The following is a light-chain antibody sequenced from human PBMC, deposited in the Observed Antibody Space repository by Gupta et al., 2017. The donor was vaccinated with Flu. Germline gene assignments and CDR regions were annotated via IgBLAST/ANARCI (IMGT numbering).Light chain of an antibody. Sequence: QSALTQPASVSGSPGQSITISCAGTSSDIGGYDYVSWYQHHPGKAPKLMIYEVTNRPSGVSHRFSGSKSGSTASLTIFGLQDEDEADYYCCSYRSSSTRVVFGTGTKVT. CDR2: EVT. V-gene: IGLV2-14*01. J-gene: IGLJ1*01. CDR3: CSYRSSSTRVV. CDR1: SSDIGGYDY.